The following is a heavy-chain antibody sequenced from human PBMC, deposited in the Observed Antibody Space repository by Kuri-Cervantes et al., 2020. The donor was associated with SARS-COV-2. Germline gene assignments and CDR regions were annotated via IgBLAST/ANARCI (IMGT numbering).Heavy chain of an antibody. CDR3: ARTSWGRGLDRVPARSGHHYYYMDV. D-gene: IGHD2-2*01. CDR2: INPSGGST. V-gene: IGHV1-46*01. CDR1: GYTFTSYY. J-gene: IGHJ6*03. Sequence: ASVKVSCKASGYTFTSYYMHWVRQAPGQGLEWMGIINPSGGSTSYAQKFQGRVTMTRDTSTSTVYMELSSLRSEDTAVYYCARTSWGRGLDRVPARSGHHYYYMDVWGKGTTVTVSS.